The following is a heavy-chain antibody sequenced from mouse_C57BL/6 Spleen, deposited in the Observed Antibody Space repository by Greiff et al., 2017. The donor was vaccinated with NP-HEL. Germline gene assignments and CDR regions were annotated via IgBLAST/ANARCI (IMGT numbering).Heavy chain of an antibody. V-gene: IGHV1-82*01. CDR3: ARWGYDYFYYAMDY. Sequence: QVQLQQSGPELVKPGASVKISCKASGYAFSSSWMNWVKQRPGKGLEWIGRIYPGDGDTNYNGKFKGKATLTADKSSSTAYMQLSSLTSEDSAVYFCARWGYDYFYYAMDYWGQGTSVTVSS. CDR1: GYAFSSSW. D-gene: IGHD2-4*01. J-gene: IGHJ4*01. CDR2: IYPGDGDT.